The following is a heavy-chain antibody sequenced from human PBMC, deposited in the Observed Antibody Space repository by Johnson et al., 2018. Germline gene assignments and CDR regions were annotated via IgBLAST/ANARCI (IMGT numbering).Heavy chain of an antibody. CDR2: INADGSTT. D-gene: IGHD1-26*01. CDR3: AKNSNTVGASSDF. CDR1: GFTFSSYW. J-gene: IGHJ4*02. Sequence: EVQLVESGGGLVQPGGSLRLSCAASGFTFSSYWMQWVRQDPEKGLMWVSRINADGSTTHYADSVKGRFTSSRDNAKNTLYLQMNSPRGEDTAVYYCAKNSNTVGASSDFWGQGTLVTVSS. V-gene: IGHV3-74*02.